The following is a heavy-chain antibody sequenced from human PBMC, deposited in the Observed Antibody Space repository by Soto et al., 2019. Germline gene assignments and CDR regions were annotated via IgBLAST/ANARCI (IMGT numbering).Heavy chain of an antibody. CDR3: ARHSRIDFDSLDY. D-gene: IGHD3-16*02. CDR1: AYTFSNDW. Sequence: GESLKVSCEGSAYTFSNDWIAWVRQMPGKDLEWMGIIYPDDSDTRYIPSFQGQVSISADKSITTSYLQWSSLKASDSAIYHCARHSRIDFDSLDYWGQGTLVTVSS. J-gene: IGHJ4*02. CDR2: IYPDDSDT. V-gene: IGHV5-51*01.